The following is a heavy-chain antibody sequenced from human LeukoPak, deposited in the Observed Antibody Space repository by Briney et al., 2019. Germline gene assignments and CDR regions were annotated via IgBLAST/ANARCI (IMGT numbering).Heavy chain of an antibody. D-gene: IGHD6-19*01. CDR3: TRDRVSGWYPDY. CDR2: INYGGSTI. V-gene: IGHV3-48*04. J-gene: IGHJ4*02. Sequence: PGGSLRLSCAASGFTFSSYSMNWVRQAPGKGLEWVSFINYGGSTIYYADSVKGRFTISRDNAKNSLYLQMNSLRAEDTAVYYCTRDRVSGWYPDYWGQGTLVNVSS. CDR1: GFTFSSYS.